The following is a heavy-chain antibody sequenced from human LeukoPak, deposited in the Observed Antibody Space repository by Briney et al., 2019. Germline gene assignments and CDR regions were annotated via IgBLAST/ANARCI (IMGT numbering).Heavy chain of an antibody. Sequence: PGGSLRLSCAASGFTVSSSYMTWVRQAPGKGLEWLSYISSSRTTVYSADSVKGRFIISRDNAKNSLYLQMNSLRDEDTAVYFCARDSATAFDYWGQGTLVTVSS. J-gene: IGHJ4*02. CDR3: ARDSATAFDY. V-gene: IGHV3-48*02. CDR1: GFTVSSSY. D-gene: IGHD5-12*01. CDR2: ISSSRTTV.